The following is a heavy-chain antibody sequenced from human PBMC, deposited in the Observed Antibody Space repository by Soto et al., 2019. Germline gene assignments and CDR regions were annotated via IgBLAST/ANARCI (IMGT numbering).Heavy chain of an antibody. CDR2: IYYSGST. CDR1: GGSISSYY. V-gene: IGHV4-59*01. CDR3: ARERSLTMVGGVVTIMDY. J-gene: IGHJ4*02. Sequence: PSETLSLTCTVSGGSISSYYWSWIRQPPGKGLEWIGYIYYSGSTDYNPSLKSRVTMSVDTSKNQFSLKLSSVTAADTAVYYCARERSLTMVGGVVTIMDYWGQGTLVTVSS. D-gene: IGHD3-10*01.